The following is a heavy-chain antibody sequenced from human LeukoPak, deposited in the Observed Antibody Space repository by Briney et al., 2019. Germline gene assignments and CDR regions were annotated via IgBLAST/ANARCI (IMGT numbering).Heavy chain of an antibody. CDR2: IYYSGST. V-gene: IGHV4-59*01. J-gene: IGHJ4*02. D-gene: IGHD5-18*01. CDR1: GGSISSYY. CDR3: ARITGYSYHGFDY. Sequence: PSETLSLTCTVSGGSISSYYWSWLRQPPGKGLEWIGYIYYSGSTNYNPSLKSRVTRSVDTSKSQCSLKVSSVTAADTGVYYCARITGYSYHGFDYWGQGTLVTVSS.